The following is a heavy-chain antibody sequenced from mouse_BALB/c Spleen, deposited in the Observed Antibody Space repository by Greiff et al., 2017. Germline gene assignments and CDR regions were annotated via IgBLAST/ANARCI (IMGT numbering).Heavy chain of an antibody. CDR1: GYTFTSYW. V-gene: IGHV1-7*01. Sequence: VQLQQSGAELAKPGASVKMSCKASGYTFTSYWMHWVKQRPGQGLEWIGYINPSTGYTEYNQKFKDKATLTADKSSSTAYMQLSSLTSEDSAVYYCARWDGNYAMDYWGQGTSVTVSS. D-gene: IGHD2-1*01. J-gene: IGHJ4*01. CDR3: ARWDGNYAMDY. CDR2: INPSTGYT.